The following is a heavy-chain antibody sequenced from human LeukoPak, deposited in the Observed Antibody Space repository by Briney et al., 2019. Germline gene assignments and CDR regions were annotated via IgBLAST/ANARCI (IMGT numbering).Heavy chain of an antibody. D-gene: IGHD1-1*01. J-gene: IGHJ4*02. CDR1: GGSISSDY. CDR3: ASHKPTAPFDY. CDR2: IYYTGTT. V-gene: IGHV4-59*01. Sequence: SETLSLTCTVSGGSISSDYWSWIRQPPGKRLEWIGYIYYTGTTKYNPSLESRVTVSVDTSKNQFSLKLTSVTAADTAVYYCASHKPTAPFDYWGQGTQVTVSS.